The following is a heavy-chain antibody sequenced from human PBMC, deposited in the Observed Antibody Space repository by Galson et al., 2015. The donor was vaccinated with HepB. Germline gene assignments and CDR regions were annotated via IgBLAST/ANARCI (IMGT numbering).Heavy chain of an antibody. CDR1: DFTFSFYT. CDR3: ARALIIYPGQPTPFDM. V-gene: IGHV3-21*01. Sequence: SLRLSCAASDFTFSFYTMSWVRQAPGKRLEWVSSIFSTSYIYYADSVRGRFTISRDNAKSSLFLQMNSLRAEDTAVYFCARALIIYPGQPTPFDMWGQGTTVTVSS. CDR2: IFSTSYI. D-gene: IGHD2-2*02. J-gene: IGHJ3*02.